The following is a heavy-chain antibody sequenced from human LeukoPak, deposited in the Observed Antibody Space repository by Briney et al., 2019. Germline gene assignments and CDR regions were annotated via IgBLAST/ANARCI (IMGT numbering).Heavy chain of an antibody. Sequence: ASVKVSCKASGYTFTDYYIHWVRQAPGQGLEWMGWINPNSGGTNYAQKFQGRVTMTRDTSISTAYMELSRLRSDDTAVYYCARVRDQLAETYIDYWGQGTLVTVSS. J-gene: IGHJ4*02. CDR1: GYTFTDYY. CDR2: INPNSGGT. D-gene: IGHD3-16*01. V-gene: IGHV1-2*02. CDR3: ARVRDQLAETYIDY.